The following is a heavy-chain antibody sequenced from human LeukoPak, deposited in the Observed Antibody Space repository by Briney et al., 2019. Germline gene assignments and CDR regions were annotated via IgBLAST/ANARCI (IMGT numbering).Heavy chain of an antibody. V-gene: IGHV3-20*04. D-gene: IGHD3-22*01. CDR2: INWNGGST. CDR3: ARVAYYYDSSGYSSFDY. Sequence: GGSLRLSCAASGSTFDDYGMSWVRQAPGKGLEWVSGINWNGGSTGYADSVKGRFAISRDNAKNSLYLQMNSLRAEDTALYYCARVAYYYDSSGYSSFDYWGQGTLVTVSS. CDR1: GSTFDDYG. J-gene: IGHJ4*02.